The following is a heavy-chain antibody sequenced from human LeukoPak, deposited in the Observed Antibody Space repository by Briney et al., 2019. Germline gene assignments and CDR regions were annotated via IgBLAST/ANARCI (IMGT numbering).Heavy chain of an antibody. CDR3: ARVPGIAAVMGAFDI. Sequence: PSETLSLTCTVSGGSISSSSYYWGWIRQPPGKGLEWIGSIYYSGSTYYNPSLKSRVTISVDRSKNQFSLKLSSVTAADTAVYYCARVPGIAAVMGAFDIWGQGTMVTVSS. D-gene: IGHD6-13*01. V-gene: IGHV4-39*07. J-gene: IGHJ3*02. CDR1: GGSISSSSYY. CDR2: IYYSGST.